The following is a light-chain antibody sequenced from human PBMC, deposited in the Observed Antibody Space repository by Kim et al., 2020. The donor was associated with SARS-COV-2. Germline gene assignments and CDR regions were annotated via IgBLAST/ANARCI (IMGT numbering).Light chain of an antibody. J-gene: IGLJ1*01. Sequence: GQRVTISCSGCASNTGSNPVNCYQKVPGSVPRLLIYSNIARPSEVPDRFSGSKSDTSASLAISGLQSEDEANYYCATWDDSLNGDVFGTGTKVTVL. CDR3: ATWDDSLNGDV. CDR1: ASNTGSNP. CDR2: SNI. V-gene: IGLV1-44*01.